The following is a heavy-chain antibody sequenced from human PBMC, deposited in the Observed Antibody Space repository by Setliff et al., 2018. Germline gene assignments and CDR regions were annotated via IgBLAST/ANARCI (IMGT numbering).Heavy chain of an antibody. Sequence: SETLSLTCRVYGESFSNNYWSWIRQPPGKGLEWIGESNHSGNTTNHPSLKSRLTMSVDTSKNQFSLKLTSVTAADTAMYFCAGTPARGTTWLSPFDYWGQGTLVTV. CDR1: GESFSNNY. D-gene: IGHD5-12*01. V-gene: IGHV4-34*01. J-gene: IGHJ4*02. CDR3: AGTPARGTTWLSPFDY. CDR2: SNHSGNT.